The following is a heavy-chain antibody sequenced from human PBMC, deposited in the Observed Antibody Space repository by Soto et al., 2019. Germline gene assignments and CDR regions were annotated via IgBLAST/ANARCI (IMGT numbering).Heavy chain of an antibody. Sequence: PSETLSLTCTVSGGSISSSSFHWGWIRQPPGKGLEWIGSIYYSGSTYYSPSLKSRVTISVDTSKNQFSLKLSSVTAADTAVYYCARHPLWLHEWAFDVWGQGTMVTVSS. D-gene: IGHD5-18*01. CDR1: GGSISSSSFH. CDR3: ARHPLWLHEWAFDV. J-gene: IGHJ3*01. V-gene: IGHV4-39*01. CDR2: IYYSGST.